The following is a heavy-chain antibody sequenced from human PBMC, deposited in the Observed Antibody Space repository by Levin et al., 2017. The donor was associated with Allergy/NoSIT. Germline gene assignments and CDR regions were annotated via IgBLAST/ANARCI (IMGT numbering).Heavy chain of an antibody. V-gene: IGHV4-39*07. CDR3: VKGWGDS. J-gene: IGHJ4*02. Sequence: RASETLSLTCTVSGVSISSSNFYWGWIRQPPAKGLEWIGSTFYGGSTYYNPSLKSRVTISVDTSKNQFSLKLSSVTAADTAVYYCVKGWGDSWGQGTLVTVSS. CDR1: GVSISSSNFY. CDR2: TFYGGST. D-gene: IGHD3-16*01.